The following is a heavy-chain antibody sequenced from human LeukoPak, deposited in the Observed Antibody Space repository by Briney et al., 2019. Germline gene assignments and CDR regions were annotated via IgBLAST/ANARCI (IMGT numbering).Heavy chain of an antibody. V-gene: IGHV4-38-2*02. D-gene: IGHD3-9*01. CDR1: GYSIRSGSY. J-gene: IGHJ5*02. CDR3: ARDGGGDYDILTGYYTGRNWFDP. CDR2: IYYTGGS. Sequence: SETLSLTCTVSGYSIRSGSYWAWIRQSPGKGLEWIGNIYYTGGSYSNLSLKSRVLISVDTAKNQFSLNLTSVTVADTAVYYCARDGGGDYDILTGYYTGRNWFDPWGQGTLVTVSS.